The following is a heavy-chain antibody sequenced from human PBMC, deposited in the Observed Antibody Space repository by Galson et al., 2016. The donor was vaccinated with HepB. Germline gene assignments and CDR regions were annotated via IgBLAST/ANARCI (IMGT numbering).Heavy chain of an antibody. V-gene: IGHV5-51*01. Sequence: QSGAEVKKSGESLKISCKASGYSFTNYWIAWVRQMPGKGLEWMGIIYPGDSDTRYSPSLQGQVVTSADTSLTTAYLQWSSLKASDTGIYYCARQGGSDRVDYWGQGTLVTVSS. D-gene: IGHD1-26*01. CDR1: GYSFTNYW. CDR2: IYPGDSDT. CDR3: ARQGGSDRVDY. J-gene: IGHJ4*02.